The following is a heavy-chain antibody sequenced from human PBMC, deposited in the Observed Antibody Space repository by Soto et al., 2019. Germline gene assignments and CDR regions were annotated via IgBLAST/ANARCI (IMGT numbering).Heavy chain of an antibody. CDR2: ISAYNGNT. V-gene: IGHV1-18*01. CDR1: GYTFTSYG. J-gene: IGHJ4*02. Sequence: ASVKVSCKASGYTFTSYGISWVRQAPGQGLEWMGWISAYNGNTNYAQKLQGRVTMTTDTSTSTAYMELRSLRSDDTAVYYWEFEIPTLGDCSGGSCSPGFRNNGGEGTLVTVPS. D-gene: IGHD2-15*01. CDR3: EFEIPTLGDCSGGSCSPGFRNN.